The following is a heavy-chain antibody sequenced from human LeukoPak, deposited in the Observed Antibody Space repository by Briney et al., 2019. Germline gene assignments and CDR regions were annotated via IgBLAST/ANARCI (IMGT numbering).Heavy chain of an antibody. Sequence: TSQTLFLTCTVSGGSVSSGTYYWNWIRQPAEKGLEWIGRMYTSGRTNYNPSLKSRVTISVDTSKNQFSLKLTSVIAADTAVYYCASQTLTDDAFDIWGQGTMVTVSS. D-gene: IGHD1-20*01. CDR1: GGSVSSGTYY. V-gene: IGHV4-61*02. CDR3: ASQTLTDDAFDI. CDR2: MYTSGRT. J-gene: IGHJ3*02.